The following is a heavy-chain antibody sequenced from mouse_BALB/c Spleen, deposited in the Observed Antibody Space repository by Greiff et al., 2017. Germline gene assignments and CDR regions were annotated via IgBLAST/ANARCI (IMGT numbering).Heavy chain of an antibody. D-gene: IGHD2-3*01. CDR2: ISSGSSTI. J-gene: IGHJ4*01. Sequence: EVKLQESGGGLVKPGGSLKLSCAASGFTFSSFGMHWVRQAPEKGLEWVAYISSGSSTIYYADTVKGRFTISRDNPKNTLFLQMTSLRSEDTAMYYCARGDGSAFYAMDYWGQGTSVTVSS. V-gene: IGHV5-17*02. CDR1: GFTFSSFG. CDR3: ARGDGSAFYAMDY.